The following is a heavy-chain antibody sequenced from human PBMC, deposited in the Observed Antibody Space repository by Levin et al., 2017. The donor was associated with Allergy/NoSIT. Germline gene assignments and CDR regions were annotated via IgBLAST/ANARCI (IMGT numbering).Heavy chain of an antibody. CDR3: AHRDYHSDPSKWFDS. J-gene: IGHJ5*01. CDR1: GFSISTPAVG. D-gene: IGHD4-11*01. CDR2: IYWDDDP. V-gene: IGHV2-5*02. Sequence: ESGPTLVKPTETLTLTCSVSGFSISTPAVGVGWFRQPPGQALEWLALIYWDDDPRYSPSLKSRLSIARDTSKNQVVLTLTNVDPVDTGPYYCAHRDYHSDPSKWFDSWGPGTEVTVSS.